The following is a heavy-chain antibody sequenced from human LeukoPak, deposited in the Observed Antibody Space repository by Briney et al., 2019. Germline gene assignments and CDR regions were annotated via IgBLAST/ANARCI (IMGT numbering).Heavy chain of an antibody. V-gene: IGHV4-31*03. D-gene: IGHD2-2*01. CDR3: AREVEYCSSTSCYWFDP. CDR2: IYYSGST. Sequence: SETLSLTCTVSGGPISSGGYYWSWIRQHPGKGLEWIGYIYYSGSTYYNPSLKSRVTISVDTSKNQFSLKLSSVTAADTAVYYCAREVEYCSSTSCYWFDPWGQGTLVTVSS. J-gene: IGHJ5*02. CDR1: GGPISSGGYY.